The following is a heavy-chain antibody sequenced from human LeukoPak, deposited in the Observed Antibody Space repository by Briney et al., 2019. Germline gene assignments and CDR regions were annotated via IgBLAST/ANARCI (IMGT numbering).Heavy chain of an antibody. CDR2: IYVSGRI. Sequence: SETLSLTCSVSGGSISNLYLSWIRQPAGKGLEWIGRIYVSGRIDYNPSLRSRVTMSVDTSKNQLSLRVSSVTAADTAVYYCARETILWFGEFPNARGWFDPWGQGTLVTVSS. J-gene: IGHJ5*02. D-gene: IGHD3-10*01. V-gene: IGHV4-4*07. CDR3: ARETILWFGEFPNARGWFDP. CDR1: GGSISNLY.